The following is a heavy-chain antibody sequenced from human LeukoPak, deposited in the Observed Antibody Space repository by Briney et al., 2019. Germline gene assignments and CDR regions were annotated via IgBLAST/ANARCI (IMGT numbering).Heavy chain of an antibody. J-gene: IGHJ4*02. CDR3: ARGGDYYDSSGYSSDY. V-gene: IGHV1-69*01. CDR2: IIPIFGTA. Sequence: SVKVSCKASGGTFSSYAISWVRQAPGQGLEWMGGIIPIFGTANYAQKFQGRVTITADESTSTAYMELSSLRSEDTAVYYCARGGDYYDSSGYSSDYWGQGTLVTVSS. D-gene: IGHD3-22*01. CDR1: GGTFSSYA.